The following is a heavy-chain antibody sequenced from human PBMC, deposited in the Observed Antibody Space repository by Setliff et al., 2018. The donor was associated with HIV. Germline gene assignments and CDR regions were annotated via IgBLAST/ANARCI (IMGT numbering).Heavy chain of an antibody. CDR3: AREGTHYYDSSGFFSHYYYMDV. Sequence: PSETLSLTCTVSGGSIGGHYWSWIRQPPGKGLEWIGYIYYSGSTNYNPSLKSRVTISVDTSKNRFSLKLSSVTAADTAVYYCAREGTHYYDSSGFFSHYYYMDVWGKGTTVTAP. D-gene: IGHD3-22*01. CDR1: GGSIGGHY. CDR2: IYYSGST. J-gene: IGHJ6*03. V-gene: IGHV4-59*11.